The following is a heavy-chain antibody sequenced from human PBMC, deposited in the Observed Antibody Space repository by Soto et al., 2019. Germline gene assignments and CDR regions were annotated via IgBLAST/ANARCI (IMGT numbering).Heavy chain of an antibody. D-gene: IGHD1-26*01. CDR2: TYQSGRT. V-gene: IGHV4-30-2*01. Sequence: QLQLQESGSGLVKPSQTLSLTCAVSGGSISSGGYSWRWIRQPPGKGLEWIGYTYQSGRTYYNPSIKSGVTIPVARSKNQFSLKLSSVTAADTAVYYGASSRGSPVPLDYWGQGTLVTVSS. J-gene: IGHJ4*02. CDR1: GGSISSGGYS. CDR3: ASSRGSPVPLDY.